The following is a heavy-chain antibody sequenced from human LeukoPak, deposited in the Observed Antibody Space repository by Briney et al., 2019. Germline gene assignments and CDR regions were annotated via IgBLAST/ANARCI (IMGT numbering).Heavy chain of an antibody. CDR2: IYHGGNT. J-gene: IGHJ4*02. CDR1: GSSISSSNW. V-gene: IGHV4-4*02. CDR3: ASYCSTTSCPFDY. D-gene: IGHD2-2*01. Sequence: PSGTLSLTCAVSGSSISSSNWWSWVRQPPGKGLEWIGYIYHGGNTYYNPSLKSRVTISLDRSKNQFSLRLTSVTAADAAVYYCASYCSTTSCPFDYWGQGTLVTVSS.